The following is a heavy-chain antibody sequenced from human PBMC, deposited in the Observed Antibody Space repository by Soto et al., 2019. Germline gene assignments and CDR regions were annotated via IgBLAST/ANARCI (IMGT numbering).Heavy chain of an antibody. CDR2: VYCSRST. Sequence: QVQLQESGPGLVKPSETLSLTCTVSGGSISSYYWRWIRQPPGQGLEWMGYVYCSRSTNYNPSLKGRVTLSVDTSKNLFSLKLSSVTAADTAVYYCARRWGAAVDYWGQGTLVTVSS. CDR1: GGSISSYY. D-gene: IGHD3-16*01. CDR3: ARRWGAAVDY. J-gene: IGHJ4*02. V-gene: IGHV4-59*08.